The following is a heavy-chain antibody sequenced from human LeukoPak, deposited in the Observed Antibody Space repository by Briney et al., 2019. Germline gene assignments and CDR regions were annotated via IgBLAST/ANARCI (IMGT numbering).Heavy chain of an antibody. J-gene: IGHJ4*02. Sequence: SETLSLTCTVSGGSISSYYWSWIRQPPGKGLEWIGYIYTNGSTNYNPSLKSRVTISVDTSKNQFSLKLSSVTAADTAVYYCARWGSIAAARFDYWGQGTLVTVSS. CDR2: IYTNGST. D-gene: IGHD6-13*01. CDR1: GGSISSYY. V-gene: IGHV4-4*09. CDR3: ARWGSIAAARFDY.